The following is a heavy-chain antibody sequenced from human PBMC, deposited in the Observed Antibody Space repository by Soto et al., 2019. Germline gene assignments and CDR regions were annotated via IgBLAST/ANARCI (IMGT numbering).Heavy chain of an antibody. CDR3: ARDRAVAESYYYYYGMDV. CDR1: GYTFTSYG. CDR2: ISAYNGNT. Sequence: ASVEVSCKASGYTFTSYGISWVRQAPGQGLEWMGWISAYNGNTNYAQKLQGRVTMTTDTSTSTAYMELRSLRSDDTAVYYCARDRAVAESYYYYYGMDVWGQGTTVTVSS. D-gene: IGHD6-19*01. J-gene: IGHJ6*02. V-gene: IGHV1-18*01.